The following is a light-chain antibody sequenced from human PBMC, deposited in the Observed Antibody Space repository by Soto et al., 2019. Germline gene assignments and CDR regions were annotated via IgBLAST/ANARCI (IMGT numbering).Light chain of an antibody. J-gene: IGKJ5*01. CDR2: GAS. Sequence: EIVLTQSPGTLSLSPGDRATLSCRASQSVSSSYLAWYQQKPGQAPRLLIYGASSRATGIPDRFSGSGSGTDFTLTISRLEPEDFAVYYCQQYTSSLITFGQGTRLEI. V-gene: IGKV3-20*01. CDR1: QSVSSSY. CDR3: QQYTSSLIT.